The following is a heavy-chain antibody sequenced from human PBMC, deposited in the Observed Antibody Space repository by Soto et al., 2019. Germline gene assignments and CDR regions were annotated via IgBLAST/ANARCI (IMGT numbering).Heavy chain of an antibody. D-gene: IGHD4-17*01. J-gene: IGHJ6*02. CDR2: FILILGLA. V-gene: IGHV1-69*04. CDR3: ARDSLDYGDYDHSGMDV. Sequence: GASVKVSCKASGGTFSSYTISWVRQAPGQGLEWMGRFILILGLANYAQKFQGRVTITAAESTSTAYMELSSLRSEDTAVYYCARDSLDYGDYDHSGMDVWGQGTTVTVSS. CDR1: GGTFSSYT.